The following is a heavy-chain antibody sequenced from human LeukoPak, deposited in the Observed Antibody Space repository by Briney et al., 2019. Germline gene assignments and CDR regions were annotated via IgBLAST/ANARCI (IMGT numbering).Heavy chain of an antibody. CDR2: IYHSGST. V-gene: IGHV4-38-2*01. CDR3: ARADSGYDFHY. CDR1: GYSISSGYC. D-gene: IGHD5-12*01. Sequence: PSETLSLTCAVSGYSISSGYCWGWIRQPPGKGLEWIGSIYHSGSTYYNPSLKSRVTISVDTSKNQFSLKLSSVTAADTAVYYCARADSGYDFHYWGQGTLVTVSS. J-gene: IGHJ4*02.